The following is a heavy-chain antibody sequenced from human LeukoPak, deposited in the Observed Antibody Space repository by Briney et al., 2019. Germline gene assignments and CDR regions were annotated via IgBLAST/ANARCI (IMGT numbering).Heavy chain of an antibody. J-gene: IGHJ3*02. CDR2: ISAYNGNT. V-gene: IGHV1-18*01. D-gene: IGHD6-13*01. CDR1: GYTFTSYG. Sequence: ASVKVSCKASGYTFTSYGISWVRQAPGQGLEWMGWISAYNGNTNYAQKLQGRVTMTTDTSTSTAYMELRSLRSDDTAVYYCAGTRIAAAGTWDDAFDIWGQGTMVTVSS. CDR3: AGTRIAAAGTWDDAFDI.